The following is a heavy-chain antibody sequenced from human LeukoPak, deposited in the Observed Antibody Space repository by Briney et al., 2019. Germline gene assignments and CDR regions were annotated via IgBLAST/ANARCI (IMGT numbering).Heavy chain of an antibody. CDR2: ISGSGGST. V-gene: IGHV3-23*01. CDR1: GFTFSNYV. D-gene: IGHD2-15*01. J-gene: IGHJ6*02. Sequence: PGGSVRLSCAASGFTFSNYVMNWVRQAPGKGLEWVSAISGSGGSTYNADSVMGRFTISRDNSKNTLYLQMNSLRAGDTAVYYCARGCKVVAASYYYYYGMDVWGQGTTVTVSS. CDR3: ARGCKVVAASYYYYYGMDV.